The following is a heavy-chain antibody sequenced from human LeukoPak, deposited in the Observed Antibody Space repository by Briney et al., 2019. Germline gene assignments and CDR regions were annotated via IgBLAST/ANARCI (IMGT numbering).Heavy chain of an antibody. CDR3: ARGPFSSSWPEFDY. CDR1: GGSFSGYY. D-gene: IGHD6-13*01. CDR2: INHSGST. J-gene: IGHJ4*02. Sequence: SETLSLTCAVYGGSFSGYYWSWIRQPPGKGLEWIGEINHSGSTNYNPSLKSRVTISVDTSKNQFSLKLSSVTAADTAVYYCARGPFSSSWPEFDYWGQGTLVTVSS. V-gene: IGHV4-34*01.